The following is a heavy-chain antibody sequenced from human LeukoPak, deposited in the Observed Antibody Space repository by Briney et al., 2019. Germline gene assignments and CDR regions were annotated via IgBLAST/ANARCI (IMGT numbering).Heavy chain of an antibody. CDR3: AITYYYDSSGYYSLGY. J-gene: IGHJ4*02. V-gene: IGHV1-69*13. Sequence: SVKVSCKVSGGTFSSYAISWVRQAPGQGLEWMGGIIPIFGTANYAQKFQGRVTITADESTSTAYMELSSLRSEDTAVYYCAITYYYDSSGYYSLGYWGQGTLVTVSS. CDR1: GGTFSSYA. D-gene: IGHD3-22*01. CDR2: IIPIFGTA.